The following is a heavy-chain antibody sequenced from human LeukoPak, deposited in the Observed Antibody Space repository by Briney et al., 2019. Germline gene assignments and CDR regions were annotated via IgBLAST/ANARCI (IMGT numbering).Heavy chain of an antibody. J-gene: IGHJ4*02. Sequence: GGSLRLSCAASGFTFSSYAMSRVRQAPGKGLEWVSAISGSGGSTYYADSVKGRFTISRDNSKNTLYLQMNSLRAEDTAVYYCAKGTGNIAVAALFDYWGQGTLVTVSS. CDR3: AKGTGNIAVAALFDY. D-gene: IGHD6-19*01. CDR1: GFTFSSYA. CDR2: ISGSGGST. V-gene: IGHV3-23*01.